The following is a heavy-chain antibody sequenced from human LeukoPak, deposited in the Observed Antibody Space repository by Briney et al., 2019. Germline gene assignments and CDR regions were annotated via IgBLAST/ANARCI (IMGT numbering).Heavy chain of an antibody. J-gene: IGHJ3*02. Sequence: GGSLRLSCAASGFTFSSYAMSWVRQAPGKGLEWVSAISGSGGSTYYADSVKGRFTISRDNSKNTLYLRMNSLRAEDTAVYYCAKVDGSSWYGGAFDIWGQGTLVTVSS. CDR3: AKVDGSSWYGGAFDI. V-gene: IGHV3-23*01. CDR1: GFTFSSYA. D-gene: IGHD6-13*01. CDR2: ISGSGGST.